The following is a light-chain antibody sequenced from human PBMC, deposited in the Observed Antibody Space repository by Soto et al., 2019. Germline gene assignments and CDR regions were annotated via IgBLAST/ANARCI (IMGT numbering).Light chain of an antibody. CDR2: STN. CDR1: SGSVSTSYY. J-gene: IGLJ2*01. CDR3: VLYMGGGISV. V-gene: IGLV8-61*01. Sequence: QAVVTQEPSFSVSPGGTVTLTCGLSSGSVSTSYYPSWYQQTPGQAPRTLIYSTNTRSSGVPDRFSGSILGNKAALTITGAQADDESDYYCVLYMGGGISVFGGGTKVTVL.